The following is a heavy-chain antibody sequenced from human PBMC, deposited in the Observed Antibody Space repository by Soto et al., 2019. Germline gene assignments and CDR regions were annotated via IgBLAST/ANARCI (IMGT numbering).Heavy chain of an antibody. CDR1: GFTFSSYA. CDR3: ARDRDQLPPSYWFDP. Sequence: QVQLVESGGGVVQPGRSLRLSCAASGFTFSSYAMHWVRQAPGKGLEWVAVISYDGSNKYYADSVKGRFTISRDNSKNTLYLQMNSLRAEDTAVYYCARDRDQLPPSYWFDPWGQGTLVTVSS. CDR2: ISYDGSNK. V-gene: IGHV3-30-3*01. D-gene: IGHD2-2*01. J-gene: IGHJ5*02.